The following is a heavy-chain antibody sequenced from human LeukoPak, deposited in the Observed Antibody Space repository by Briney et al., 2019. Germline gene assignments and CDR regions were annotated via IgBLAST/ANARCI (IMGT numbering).Heavy chain of an antibody. CDR1: GFTFSSYS. J-gene: IGHJ6*03. D-gene: IGHD4-11*01. V-gene: IGHV3-30*18. CDR2: ISSDGSNK. Sequence: GGSLRLSCAASGFTFSSYSMNWGRQAPGKGLEWVAVISSDGSNKYYEDSVKGRFTISRDNSKNTLYLQMSSLRVEDTAVYYCAKDSSDSSYFYYMDVWGKGTTVTVSS. CDR3: AKDSSDSSYFYYMDV.